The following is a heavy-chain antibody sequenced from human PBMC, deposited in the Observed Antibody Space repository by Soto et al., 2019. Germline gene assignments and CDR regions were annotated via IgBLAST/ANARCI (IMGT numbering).Heavy chain of an antibody. CDR3: ARDHSRAETIPGFDP. CDR1: GYTFTSYG. V-gene: IGHV1-18*01. CDR2: ISAYNGNT. Sequence: ASVKVSCKASGYTFTSYGISWVRQAPGQGLEWMGWISAYNGNTNYAQKLQGRVTMTTDTSTSTAYMELRSLRSDDTAVYYCARDHSRAETIPGFDPWGQGTLVTVSS. J-gene: IGHJ5*02.